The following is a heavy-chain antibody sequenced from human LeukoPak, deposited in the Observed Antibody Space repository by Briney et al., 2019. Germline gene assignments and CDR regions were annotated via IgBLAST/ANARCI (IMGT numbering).Heavy chain of an antibody. V-gene: IGHV1-69*13. CDR1: GGTFISYA. J-gene: IGHJ6*02. CDR3: ARDIVVVPAAISGRYYYYYGMDV. Sequence: SVKVSCKASGGTFISYAISWVRQAPGQGLEWMGGIIPIFGTANYAQKFQGRVTITADESTSTAYMELSSLRSEDTAVYYCARDIVVVPAAISGRYYYYYGMDVWGQGTTVTVSS. D-gene: IGHD2-2*02. CDR2: IIPIFGTA.